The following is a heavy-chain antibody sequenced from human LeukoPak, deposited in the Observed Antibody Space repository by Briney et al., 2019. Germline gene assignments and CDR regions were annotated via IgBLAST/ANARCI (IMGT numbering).Heavy chain of an antibody. V-gene: IGHV4-39*01. CDR2: IYYSGST. J-gene: IGHJ4*02. CDR3: ARHRPATPFDY. CDR1: GGSISSSSHY. Sequence: SETLSLTCTVSGGSISSSSHYWGWIRQPPGKGLEWIGSIYYSGSTYYNPSLKSRVTISVDTSKNQFSLKLSSVTAADTAVYYCARHRPATPFDYWGQGTLVTVSS.